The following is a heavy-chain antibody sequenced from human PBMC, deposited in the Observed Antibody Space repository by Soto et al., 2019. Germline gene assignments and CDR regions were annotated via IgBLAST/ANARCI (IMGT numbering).Heavy chain of an antibody. CDR3: ARGTTPPWTDYIYYGMDV. Sequence: QVQLVESGGGVVQPGRSLRLSCAASEFTFSGYAMHWVRQAPGKGLEWVAMISYAGSKKYYADSVKGRFTISRDNAKYTLYLQMNSLRAEDTAVYYCARGTTPPWTDYIYYGMDVWGQGTTVTVSS. CDR1: EFTFSGYA. D-gene: IGHD1-1*01. CDR2: ISYAGSKK. J-gene: IGHJ6*02. V-gene: IGHV3-30-3*01.